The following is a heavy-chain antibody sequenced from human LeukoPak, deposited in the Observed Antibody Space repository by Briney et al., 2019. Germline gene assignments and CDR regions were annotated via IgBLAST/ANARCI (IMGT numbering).Heavy chain of an antibody. CDR1: GFAFSSNS. D-gene: IGHD3-22*01. Sequence: GGSLRLSCAASGFAFSSNSMNWVCQAPGKGLEWVSSISSSSSYIYYADSVKGRFTISRDNAKNSLYLQMNSLRAEDTAVYYCARVFSSGYYYGDFDYWGQGTLVTVSS. CDR2: ISSSSSYI. J-gene: IGHJ4*02. V-gene: IGHV3-21*01. CDR3: ARVFSSGYYYGDFDY.